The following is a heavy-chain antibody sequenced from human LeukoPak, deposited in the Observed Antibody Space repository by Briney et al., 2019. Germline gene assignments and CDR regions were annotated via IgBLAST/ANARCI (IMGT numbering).Heavy chain of an antibody. Sequence: PSETLSLTCTVSGGFISSSSYYWGWIRQPPGKGLEWIGSIYYSGSTYYNPSLKSRVTISVDTSKNQFSLKLSSVTAADTAVYYCARHSSGWPNYFDYWGQGTLVTVSS. CDR1: GGFISSSSYY. D-gene: IGHD6-19*01. CDR3: ARHSSGWPNYFDY. CDR2: IYYSGST. J-gene: IGHJ4*02. V-gene: IGHV4-39*01.